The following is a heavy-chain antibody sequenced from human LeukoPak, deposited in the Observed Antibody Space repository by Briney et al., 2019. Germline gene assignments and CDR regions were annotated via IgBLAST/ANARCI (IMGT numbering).Heavy chain of an antibody. CDR1: GYTFTSYD. J-gene: IGHJ6*02. V-gene: IGHV1-69*13. CDR2: IIPIFGTA. CDR3: ARVSYSSSWYIRYYYGMDV. D-gene: IGHD6-13*01. Sequence: GASVKVSCKASGYTFTSYDINWVRQAPGQGLEWMGGIIPIFGTANYAQKFQGRVTITADESTSTAYMELSSLRSEDTAVYYCARVSYSSSWYIRYYYGMDVWGQGTTVTVSS.